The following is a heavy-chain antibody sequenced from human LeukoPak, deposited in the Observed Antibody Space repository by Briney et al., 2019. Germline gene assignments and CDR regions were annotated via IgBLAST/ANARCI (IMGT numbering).Heavy chain of an antibody. CDR2: MNPGGGST. V-gene: IGHV1-46*01. Sequence: ASVKVSCRASGYTFTNYYMHWVRRTPGQGLEWMAIMNPGGGSTTYAQKLQGRATMTRDTSADTSTTTVYMELNSLRSEDTAVYYCARSPYCSSANCPFDRWGQGTLVTVSS. J-gene: IGHJ5*02. CDR1: GYTFTNYY. D-gene: IGHD2-2*01. CDR3: ARSPYCSSANCPFDR.